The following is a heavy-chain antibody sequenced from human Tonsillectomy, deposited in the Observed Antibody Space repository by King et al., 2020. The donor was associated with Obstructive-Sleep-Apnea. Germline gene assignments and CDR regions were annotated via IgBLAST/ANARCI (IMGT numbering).Heavy chain of an antibody. V-gene: IGHV4-61*01. CDR1: GGSASSGSYY. D-gene: IGHD5-18*01. Sequence: VQLQESGPGLVKPSETLSLTCTVSGGSASSGSYYWSWIRQPPGKGLEWIGYIYYSGSTHYNPSLKSRVTISVDTSKNQFSLKLSSVTAADTAVYYCAKVGYSYGPSFDYWGQGTLVTVSS. CDR3: AKVGYSYGPSFDY. J-gene: IGHJ4*02. CDR2: IYYSGST.